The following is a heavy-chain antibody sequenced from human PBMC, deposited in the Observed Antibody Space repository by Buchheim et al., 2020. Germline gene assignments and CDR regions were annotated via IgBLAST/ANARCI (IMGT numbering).Heavy chain of an antibody. CDR3: ASGFRWELQGGFDY. D-gene: IGHD1-26*01. V-gene: IGHV3-7*01. J-gene: IGHJ4*02. CDR1: GFTFSSYW. Sequence: EVQLVESGGGLVQPGGSLRLSCAASGFTFSSYWMSWVRQAPGKGLEWVANIKQDGSEKYYVDSVKGRFTISRDNAKNSLYLQMNRLGGEDTGVYYCASGFRWELQGGFDYWGQGTL. CDR2: IKQDGSEK.